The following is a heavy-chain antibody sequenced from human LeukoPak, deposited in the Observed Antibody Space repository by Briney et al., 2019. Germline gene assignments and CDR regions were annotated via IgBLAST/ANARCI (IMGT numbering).Heavy chain of an antibody. CDR3: AREDESETKVLLWFGELTLFAFDI. Sequence: GASAKVSCKASGYTFTSYAMHWVRQAPGQRLEWMGWINAGNGNTKYPQKFQGRVTITRDTSASTAYMELSSLRSEDTAVYYCAREDESETKVLLWFGELTLFAFDIWGQGTMVTVSS. CDR1: GYTFTSYA. D-gene: IGHD3-10*01. V-gene: IGHV1-3*01. J-gene: IGHJ3*02. CDR2: INAGNGNT.